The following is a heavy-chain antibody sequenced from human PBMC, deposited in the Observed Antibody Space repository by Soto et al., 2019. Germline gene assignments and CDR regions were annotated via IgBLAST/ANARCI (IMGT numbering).Heavy chain of an antibody. J-gene: IGHJ3*02. CDR3: ARESESRDFWSGYYVRDAFDI. D-gene: IGHD3-3*01. CDR1: GGSISSSNW. Sequence: SETLSLTCAVSGGSISSSNWWSWVRQPPGKGLEWIGEIYHSGSTNYNPSLKSRATISVDTSKNQFSLKLSSVTAADTAVYYCARESESRDFWSGYYVRDAFDIWGQGTMVTVSS. CDR2: IYHSGST. V-gene: IGHV4-4*02.